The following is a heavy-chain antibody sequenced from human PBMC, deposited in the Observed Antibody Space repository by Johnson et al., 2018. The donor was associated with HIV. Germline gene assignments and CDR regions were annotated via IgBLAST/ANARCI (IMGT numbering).Heavy chain of an antibody. CDR1: GFSVSSNH. Sequence: VQLVESGGGLVKPGGSLRLSCAASGFSVSSNHMTCVRQAPWKGLEWVSVIYTGDSTYYADSVRGRFTVSRDNSKNTLYLQMNSLRAEDTAVYYCARSRDYYDTSGYYDAFDIWGQCTLVTVSS. CDR2: IYTGDST. D-gene: IGHD3-22*01. J-gene: IGHJ3*02. CDR3: ARSRDYYDTSGYYDAFDI. V-gene: IGHV3-66*01.